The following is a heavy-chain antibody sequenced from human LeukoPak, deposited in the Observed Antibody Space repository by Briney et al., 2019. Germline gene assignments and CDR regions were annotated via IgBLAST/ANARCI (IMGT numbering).Heavy chain of an antibody. J-gene: IGHJ4*02. CDR1: GFTFSSYS. CDR3: ARDHTPSDYYGSGSYYSLGY. V-gene: IGHV3-21*01. D-gene: IGHD3-10*01. CDR2: ISSSSSYI. Sequence: PGGSLRLSCAASGFTFSSYSMNWVRQAPGKGLEWVSSISSSSSYIYYADSVKGRFTISRDNAKNSLYLQMKSLRAEDTAVYYCARDHTPSDYYGSGSYYSLGYWGQGTLVTVSS.